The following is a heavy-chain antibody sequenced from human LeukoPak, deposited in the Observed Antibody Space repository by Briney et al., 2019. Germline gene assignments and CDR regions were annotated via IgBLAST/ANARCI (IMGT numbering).Heavy chain of an antibody. CDR3: ARGFVGQQLVLWGFDP. CDR1: GGTFSSYA. D-gene: IGHD6-13*01. J-gene: IGHJ5*02. V-gene: IGHV1-69*05. Sequence: SVKVSCKASGGTFSSYAISWVRQAPGQGLEWMGGIIPIFGTANYAQKFQGRVTITTDESTSTAYMELSSLRSEDTAVYYCARGFVGQQLVLWGFDPWGQGTLVTVSS. CDR2: IIPIFGTA.